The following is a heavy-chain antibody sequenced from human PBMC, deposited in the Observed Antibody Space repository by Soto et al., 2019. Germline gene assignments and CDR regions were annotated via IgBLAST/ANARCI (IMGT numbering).Heavy chain of an antibody. CDR2: IYYSGST. CDR1: GGSVSSGSYY. D-gene: IGHD3-16*01. CDR3: ARGRGQFGIGYYYYGMDV. J-gene: IGHJ6*02. V-gene: IGHV4-61*01. Sequence: SETLSLTCTVSGGSVSSGSYYWSWIRQPPGKGLEWIGYIYYSGSTNYNPSLKSRVTISVDTSKNQFSLKLSSVTAADTAVYYCARGRGQFGIGYYYYGMDVWGQGTTVTVSS.